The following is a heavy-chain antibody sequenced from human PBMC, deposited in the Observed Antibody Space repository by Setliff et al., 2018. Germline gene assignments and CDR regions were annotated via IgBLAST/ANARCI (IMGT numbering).Heavy chain of an antibody. V-gene: IGHV3-30*02. Sequence: GGSLRLSCAASGFTFSSYGMHWVRQAPGKGLEWVAVIWYDGSNKYYADSVKGRFTISRDNSKNTLYLQMNSLRAEDTAAYYCAKDRRNVLRFKWFDPWGQGTLVTVSS. CDR2: IWYDGSNK. CDR1: GFTFSSYG. CDR3: AKDRRNVLRFKWFDP. D-gene: IGHD3-3*01. J-gene: IGHJ5*02.